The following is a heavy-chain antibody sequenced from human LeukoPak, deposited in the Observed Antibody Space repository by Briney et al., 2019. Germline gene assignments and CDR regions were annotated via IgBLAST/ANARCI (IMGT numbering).Heavy chain of an antibody. V-gene: IGHV3-66*02. CDR1: GFTVSSNY. D-gene: IGHD3-10*01. Sequence: PGGSLRLSCAASGFTVSSNYMSWVRQAPGKGLEWVSLIYSGGTTYYADSVKGRFTISRDNSKNTLYLQMNSLRAEDTAVYYCAKDHSRSGSYPTSFDYWGQGTLVTVSS. CDR2: IYSGGTT. J-gene: IGHJ4*02. CDR3: AKDHSRSGSYPTSFDY.